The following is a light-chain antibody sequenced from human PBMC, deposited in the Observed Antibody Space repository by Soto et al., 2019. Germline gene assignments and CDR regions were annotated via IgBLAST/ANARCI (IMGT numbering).Light chain of an antibody. CDR3: SSYTTTATVV. CDR1: SSDVGAYNY. CDR2: EVS. J-gene: IGLJ2*01. Sequence: QSVLTQPASVSGSPGQSITISCTGTSSDVGAYNYVSWYQQHPDKAPKLMIYEVSDRPSGVSNRFSGSKSGNTASLTISGLQAEDEADYYCSSYTTTATVVFGGGIKLTVL. V-gene: IGLV2-14*01.